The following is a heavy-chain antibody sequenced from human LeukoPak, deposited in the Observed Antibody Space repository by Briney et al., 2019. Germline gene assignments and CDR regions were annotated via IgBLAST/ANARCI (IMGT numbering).Heavy chain of an antibody. D-gene: IGHD2-15*01. CDR3: ARDLFGFYLAVAAPFDP. CDR1: GYTFTSYG. J-gene: IGHJ5*02. CDR2: ISAYNGNT. Sequence: ASVKVSCKASGYTFTSYGISWVRQAPGQGLESMGWISAYNGNTNYAQKLQGRVTMTTDTSTSTAYMELRSLRSDDTAVYYCARDLFGFYLAVAAPFDPWGQGTLVTVSS. V-gene: IGHV1-18*01.